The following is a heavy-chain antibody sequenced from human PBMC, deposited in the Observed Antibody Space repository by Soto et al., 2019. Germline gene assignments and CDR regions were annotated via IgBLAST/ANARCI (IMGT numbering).Heavy chain of an antibody. CDR3: ASRDPGTSVDY. CDR1: GGSFTSNNW. Sequence: SETLSLTCAVSGGSFTSNNWWTWVRQPPGQGLEWIGEIYRTGSTSYNPSLKSRVTISLDKSEKQISLKVTPLTAADTAVYYCASRDPGTSVDYWGQGTLVTVSS. V-gene: IGHV4-4*02. D-gene: IGHD1-7*01. CDR2: IYRTGST. J-gene: IGHJ4*02.